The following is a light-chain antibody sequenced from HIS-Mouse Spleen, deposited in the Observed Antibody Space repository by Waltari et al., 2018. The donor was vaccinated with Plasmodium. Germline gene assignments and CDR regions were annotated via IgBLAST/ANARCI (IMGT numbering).Light chain of an antibody. CDR2: DAS. CDR1: QSVSSY. J-gene: IGKJ3*01. Sequence: EIVLTQAPATLSLSPGERATLACRASQSVSSYLAWYQHKPGQAPTLLIYDASNSATGIPASFSGSGSGTDFTLTISSLEPEDFAVYYCQQRSNWPITFGPWTKVDIK. CDR3: QQRSNWPIT. V-gene: IGKV3-11*01.